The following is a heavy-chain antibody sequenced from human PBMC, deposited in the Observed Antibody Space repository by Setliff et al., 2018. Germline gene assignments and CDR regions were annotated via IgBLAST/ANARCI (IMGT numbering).Heavy chain of an antibody. J-gene: IGHJ6*02. D-gene: IGHD3-10*01. V-gene: IGHV3-11*04. CDR2: ISGAGTTV. Sequence: PGESLKISCAASGLRFSDLYMSWVRQVPGKGLEWLSKISGAGTTVYYADSVRGRFTISRDNAKNSLYLQMNSLRAEDSAVYYCAGDGVFYAMDFWGQGTTVTVSS. CDR3: AGDGVFYAMDF. CDR1: GLRFSDLY.